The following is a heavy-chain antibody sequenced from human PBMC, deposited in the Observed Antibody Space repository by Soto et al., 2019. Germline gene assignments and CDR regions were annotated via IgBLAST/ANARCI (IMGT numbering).Heavy chain of an antibody. CDR3: AKAALSAYYYDSSGSGQGYFDY. Sequence: GGSLRLSCAASGFTFISYAMSWVRQAPGKGLEWVSAISGSGGSTYYADSVKGRFTISRDNSKNTLYLQMNSLRAEDTAVYYCAKAALSAYYYDSSGSGQGYFDYWGQGTLVTVS. CDR1: GFTFISYA. J-gene: IGHJ4*02. D-gene: IGHD3-22*01. CDR2: ISGSGGST. V-gene: IGHV3-23*01.